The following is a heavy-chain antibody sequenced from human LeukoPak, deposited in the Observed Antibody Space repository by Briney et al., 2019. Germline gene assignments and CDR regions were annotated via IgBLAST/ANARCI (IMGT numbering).Heavy chain of an antibody. V-gene: IGHV3-11*01. CDR2: ISSSGSTI. CDR3: ARDGTPSYSGSYKDAFDI. J-gene: IGHJ3*02. D-gene: IGHD1-26*01. Sequence: GGSLRLSCAASGFTFSDYYMSWIRQAPGKGLEWVSYISSSGSTIYYADSVKGRFTISRDNGKNSLYLQMNSLRAEDTAVYYCARDGTPSYSGSYKDAFDIWGQGTMVTVSS. CDR1: GFTFSDYY.